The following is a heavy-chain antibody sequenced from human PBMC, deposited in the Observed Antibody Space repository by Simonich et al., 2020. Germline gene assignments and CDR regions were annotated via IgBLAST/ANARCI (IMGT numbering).Heavy chain of an antibody. J-gene: IGHJ3*02. CDR2: ISRSSNYR. CDR3: AREIEAGNAFDI. Sequence: EVQLVESGGGLVKPGGSLRLSCAASGFTFSSYSMNWVRQAPGKGLEWVSSISRSSNYRYNADSVKGRFTISRDNAKNSLYLQMNSLRAEDTAVYYCAREIEAGNAFDIWGQGTMVTVSS. V-gene: IGHV3-21*01. CDR1: GFTFSSYS.